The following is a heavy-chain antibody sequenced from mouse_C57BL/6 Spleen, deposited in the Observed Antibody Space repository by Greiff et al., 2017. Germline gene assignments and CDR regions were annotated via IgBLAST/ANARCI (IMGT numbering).Heavy chain of an antibody. CDR2: IYPGSGNT. J-gene: IGHJ4*01. CDR3: ARFITTVVATGAMDY. CDR1: GYSFTSYY. Sequence: VQLQQSGPELVKPGASVKISCKASGYSFTSYYIHWVQQRPGQGLEWIGWIYPGSGNTKYNEKFKGKATLTADTSSSTAYMQLSSLTSEDSAVYYCARFITTVVATGAMDYWGQGTSVTVSS. V-gene: IGHV1-66*01. D-gene: IGHD1-1*01.